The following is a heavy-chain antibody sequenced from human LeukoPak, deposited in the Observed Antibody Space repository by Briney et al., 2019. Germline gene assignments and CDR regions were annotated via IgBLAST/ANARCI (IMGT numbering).Heavy chain of an antibody. J-gene: IGHJ4*02. D-gene: IGHD4-17*01. Sequence: GGSLRLSCAASGFTLSSYAMNWVRQAPGKGLEWVSSISGGGETTYYADSAKGRFTISRDNSQNTLYLQMNSLRAEDTAVYYCARDYADYVGYFFFDYWGQGTLVTVSS. CDR2: ISGGGETT. V-gene: IGHV3-23*01. CDR1: GFTLSSYA. CDR3: ARDYADYVGYFFFDY.